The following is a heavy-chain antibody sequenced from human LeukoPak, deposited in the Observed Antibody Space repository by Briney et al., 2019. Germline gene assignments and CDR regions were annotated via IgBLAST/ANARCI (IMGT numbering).Heavy chain of an antibody. Sequence: GRSLRLSCTASGFTFGDYAMSWVRQAPGKGLEWVGFIRSKAYGGTTEYAASVKGRFTISRDDSKSIAYLQMNSLKTEDTAVYYCTRYGNWGQGTLVTVPS. J-gene: IGHJ4*02. D-gene: IGHD1-14*01. V-gene: IGHV3-49*04. CDR3: TRYGN. CDR1: GFTFGDYA. CDR2: IRSKAYGGTT.